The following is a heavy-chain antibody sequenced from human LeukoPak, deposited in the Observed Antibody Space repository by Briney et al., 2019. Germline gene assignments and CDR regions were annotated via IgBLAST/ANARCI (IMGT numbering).Heavy chain of an antibody. D-gene: IGHD1-14*01. CDR2: IYSTGST. J-gene: IGHJ5*02. CDR3: ARREGTGRDWFDP. Sequence: PSQTLSLTCTVSGASISSGDYYWSWIRQPPGKGLEWIGYIYSTGSTSHNPSLRNPITISLDAPKNQFSLKLSSVTAADTAVYYCARREGTGRDWFDPWGQGTLVTVSS. CDR1: GASISSGDYY. V-gene: IGHV4-30-4*01.